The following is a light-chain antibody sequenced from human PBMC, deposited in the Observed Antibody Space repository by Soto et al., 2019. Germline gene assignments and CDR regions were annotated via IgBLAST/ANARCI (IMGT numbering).Light chain of an antibody. CDR1: HTIATY. Sequence: IQMTQSPSSLSTSVGDGVTLTCRASHTIATYLNWYQQKPGQVPEVLIYGASRLHVGVPSRFTGSGYGTHFTLTINNLQPEDFAFYYCQQFYYYPHTFGQGTKLEVK. J-gene: IGKJ2*01. V-gene: IGKV1-39*01. CDR3: QQFYYYPHT. CDR2: GAS.